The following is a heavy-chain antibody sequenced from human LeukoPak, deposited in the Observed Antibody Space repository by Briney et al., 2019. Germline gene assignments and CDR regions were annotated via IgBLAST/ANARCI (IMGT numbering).Heavy chain of an antibody. J-gene: IGHJ4*02. Sequence: GGSLRLSCAASGYTFSSYSINWVRQAPGKGLEWVSSISSSSRNIYYADSVKGRFTISRDNAKNSLYLQMNSLRADDTAVYYCARDRVVGAWAPFDYWGQGTLVTVSS. CDR1: GYTFSSYS. D-gene: IGHD1-26*01. V-gene: IGHV3-21*01. CDR3: ARDRVVGAWAPFDY. CDR2: ISSSSRNI.